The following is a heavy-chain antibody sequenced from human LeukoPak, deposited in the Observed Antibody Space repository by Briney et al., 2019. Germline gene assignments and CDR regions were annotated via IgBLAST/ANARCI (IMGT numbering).Heavy chain of an antibody. CDR2: ISSSGSTI. J-gene: IGHJ4*02. V-gene: IGHV3-11*01. CDR3: ARDHHDYYDSSGYYSL. D-gene: IGHD3-22*01. CDR1: GFTFSDYY. Sequence: GGSLRLSCAASGFTFSDYYMSWIRQAPGKGLEWVSYISSSGSTIYYADSVKGRFTISRDNAKNSLYLQMSSLRAEDTAVYYCARDHHDYYDSSGYYSLWGQGTLVTVSS.